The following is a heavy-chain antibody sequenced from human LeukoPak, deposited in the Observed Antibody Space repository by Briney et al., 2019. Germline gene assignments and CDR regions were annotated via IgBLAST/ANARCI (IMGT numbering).Heavy chain of an antibody. J-gene: IGHJ4*02. CDR1: GFTFSRNW. CDR2: ISSSSSTI. Sequence: GGSLRLSCSAPGFTFSRNWMHWVRQAPGKGLEWVSYISSSSSTIYYADSVKGRFTISRDNGKNSLYLQMDSLRAEDTAVYYCARDSITPADFDCSSTTCYIPYLDYWGQGSLVTVSS. CDR3: ARDSITPADFDCSSTTCYIPYLDY. D-gene: IGHD2-2*02. V-gene: IGHV3-48*01.